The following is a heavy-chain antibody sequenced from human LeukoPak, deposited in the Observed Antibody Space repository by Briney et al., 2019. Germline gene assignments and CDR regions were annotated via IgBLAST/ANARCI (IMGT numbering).Heavy chain of an antibody. CDR2: IIPILGIA. D-gene: IGHD3-10*01. Sequence: GSSVKVSCKASGGTFSSYAISWVRQAPGQGLEWMGRIIPILGIANYAQKFQGRVTITADKSTSTAYMELSSLRSEDTAVYYCARRSIFEGPGSDAFDIWGQGTMVTVSS. CDR1: GGTFSSYA. V-gene: IGHV1-69*04. CDR3: ARRSIFEGPGSDAFDI. J-gene: IGHJ3*02.